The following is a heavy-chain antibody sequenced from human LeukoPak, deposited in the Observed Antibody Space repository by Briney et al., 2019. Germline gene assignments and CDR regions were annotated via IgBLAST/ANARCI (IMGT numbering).Heavy chain of an antibody. CDR3: VRVPQRVPHNWFDP. CDR1: GYTFTSND. D-gene: IGHD1-1*01. J-gene: IGHJ5*02. Sequence: ASVKVSCKASGYTFTSNDINWVRQATGQGLEWMGWMNPHSGSVGYARKFQGRVIMTWDTSISTAYMELSSLTSDDTAVYYCVRVPQRVPHNWFDPWGQGTLVTVSS. V-gene: IGHV1-8*01. CDR2: MNPHSGSV.